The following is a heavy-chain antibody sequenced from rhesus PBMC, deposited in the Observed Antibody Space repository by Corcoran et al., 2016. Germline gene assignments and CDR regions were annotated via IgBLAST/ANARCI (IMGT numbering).Heavy chain of an antibody. D-gene: IGHD6-31*01. CDR1: GFTFSSYG. CDR2: ISNGGGST. J-gene: IGHJ1*01. V-gene: IGHV3S5*01. CDR3: AKDPRIAAAPEYFEF. Sequence: EVQLVESGGGLVQPGGSLRLSCAASGFTFSSYGMSWVRQAPGKGLEWFSYISNGGGSTYDADAVKGRFTISRDNSKNTLSLQMNSLRAEDTAVYYCAKDPRIAAAPEYFEFWGQGALVTVSS.